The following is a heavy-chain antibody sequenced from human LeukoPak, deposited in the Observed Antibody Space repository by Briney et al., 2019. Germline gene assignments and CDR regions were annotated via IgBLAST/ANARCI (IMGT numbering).Heavy chain of an antibody. V-gene: IGHV1-8*03. CDR2: MNPNSGNT. D-gene: IGHD3-22*01. Sequence: ASVKVSCKASGYTFTSYDINWVRQATGQGLECMGWMNPNSGNTGYAQKFQGRVTITRNTSISTAYMELSSLRSEDTAVYYCARNLLDYYDSSESSDSGGYYFDYWGQGTLVTVSS. J-gene: IGHJ4*02. CDR3: ARNLLDYYDSSESSDSGGYYFDY. CDR1: GYTFTSYD.